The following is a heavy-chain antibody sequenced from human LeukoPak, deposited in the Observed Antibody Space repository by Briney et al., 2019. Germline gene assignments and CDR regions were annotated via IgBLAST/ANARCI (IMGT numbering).Heavy chain of an antibody. V-gene: IGHV1-2*02. J-gene: IGHJ4*02. CDR3: ARGPRYGSGNYYNNY. D-gene: IGHD3-10*01. CDR2: INPNSGGT. CDR1: GFTFTGYY. Sequence: ASVKVSCKASGFTFTGYYIYWVRQAPGQGLAWMGWINPNSGGTNYALKFQGRVTMTRDTSISTAYMELSRLRSDDTAVSYCARGPRYGSGNYYNNYWGQGTLVTVSS.